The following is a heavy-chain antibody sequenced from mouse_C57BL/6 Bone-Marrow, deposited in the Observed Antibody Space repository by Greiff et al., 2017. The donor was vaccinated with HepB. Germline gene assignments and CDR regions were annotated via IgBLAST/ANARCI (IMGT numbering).Heavy chain of an antibody. CDR3: ARAPYDYLFAY. D-gene: IGHD2-4*01. CDR2: IWSGGST. CDR1: GFSLTSYG. V-gene: IGHV2-2*01. J-gene: IGHJ3*01. Sequence: VQVVESGPGLVQPSQSLSITCTVSGFSLTSYGVHWVRQSPGKGLEWLGVIWSGGSTDYNAAFISRLSISKDNSKSQVFFKMNSLQADDTAIYYCARAPYDYLFAYWGQGTLVTVSA.